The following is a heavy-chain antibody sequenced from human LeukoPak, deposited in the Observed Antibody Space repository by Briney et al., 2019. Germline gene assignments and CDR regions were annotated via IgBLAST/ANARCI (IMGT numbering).Heavy chain of an antibody. Sequence: LRLSCAASGFTFDDYAMHWVRQAPGKGLEWIGYIHYSGSTNYNPSLKSRVTISVDTSKNQFSLKLSSVTAADTAVYYCARDRGSGSNYYYYGIDVWGQGTTVTVSS. J-gene: IGHJ6*02. V-gene: IGHV4-59*01. D-gene: IGHD3-10*01. CDR2: IHYSGST. CDR1: GFTFDDYA. CDR3: ARDRGSGSNYYYYGIDV.